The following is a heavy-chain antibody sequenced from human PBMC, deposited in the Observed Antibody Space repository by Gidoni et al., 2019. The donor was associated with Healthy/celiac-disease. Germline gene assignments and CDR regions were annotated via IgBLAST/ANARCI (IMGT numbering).Heavy chain of an antibody. CDR3: ANSDPSIAVAGNDAFDI. CDR2: ISYDGSNK. Sequence: QVQLVESGGGVVQPGSSLRPSCAAAGFTFSSYGMHWVRQAPGKGLEWWAVISYDGSNKYYADSVKGRFTISRDNSKNTLYLQMNSLRAEDTAVYYCANSDPSIAVAGNDAFDIWGQGTMVTVSS. CDR1: GFTFSSYG. J-gene: IGHJ3*02. D-gene: IGHD6-19*01. V-gene: IGHV3-30*18.